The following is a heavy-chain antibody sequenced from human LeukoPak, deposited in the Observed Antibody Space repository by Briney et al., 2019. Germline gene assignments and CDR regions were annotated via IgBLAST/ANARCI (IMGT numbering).Heavy chain of an antibody. Sequence: ASVKVSCKASGYTSTSYDINWVRQATGQGLEWMGWMNPNSGNTGYAQKFQGRVTMTRNTSISTAYMELSSLRSDDTAVYYCARSGAYGSGSYLSYWGQGTLVTVSS. CDR1: GYTSTSYD. CDR2: MNPNSGNT. V-gene: IGHV1-8*01. CDR3: ARSGAYGSGSYLSY. J-gene: IGHJ4*02. D-gene: IGHD3-10*01.